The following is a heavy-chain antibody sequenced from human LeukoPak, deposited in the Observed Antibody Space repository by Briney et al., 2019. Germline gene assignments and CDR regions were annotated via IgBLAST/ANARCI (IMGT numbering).Heavy chain of an antibody. D-gene: IGHD3-10*01. CDR1: GFSVTNGW. J-gene: IGHJ4*02. Sequence: GGSLRLSCSASGFSVTNGWMSWVRQAPGKGLEWVGRIKDRTDGGTTAYAAPVKGRFTISREDSKNTVYLEMNSLKTEDTGVYFCTTASVVWGVSAYWGQGTLVTVSS. CDR2: IKDRTDGGTT. V-gene: IGHV3-15*01. CDR3: TTASVVWGVSAY.